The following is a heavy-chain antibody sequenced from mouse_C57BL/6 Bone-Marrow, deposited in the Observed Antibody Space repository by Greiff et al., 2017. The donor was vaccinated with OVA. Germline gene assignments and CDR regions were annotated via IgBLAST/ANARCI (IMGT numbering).Heavy chain of an antibody. J-gene: IGHJ4*01. CDR1: GYTFTSYW. V-gene: IGHV1-69*01. CDR3: AREGRSSLYYAMDY. D-gene: IGHD6-1*01. CDR2: IDPSDSYT. Sequence: QVQLQQPGAELVMPGASVKLSCKASGYTFTSYWMHWVKQRPGQGLEWIGEIDPSDSYTNYNQKFKGKSTLTVDKSSSTAYMRLSSLTSEDSAVYYCAREGRSSLYYAMDYWGQGTSVTVSS.